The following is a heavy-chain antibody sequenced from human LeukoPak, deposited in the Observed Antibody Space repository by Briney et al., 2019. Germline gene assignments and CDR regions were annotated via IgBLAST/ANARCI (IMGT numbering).Heavy chain of an antibody. CDR3: ARGGVRYYYDSSGYHFDY. CDR2: IYYSGST. V-gene: IGHV4-31*03. CDR1: GGSISSGGYY. D-gene: IGHD3-22*01. Sequence: TLSLTCTVSGGSISSGGYYWSWIRQHPGTGLEWIGYIYYSGSTYYNPSLKSRVTISVDTSKNQFSLKLSSVTAADTAVYYCARGGVRYYYDSSGYHFDYWGQGTLVTVSS. J-gene: IGHJ4*02.